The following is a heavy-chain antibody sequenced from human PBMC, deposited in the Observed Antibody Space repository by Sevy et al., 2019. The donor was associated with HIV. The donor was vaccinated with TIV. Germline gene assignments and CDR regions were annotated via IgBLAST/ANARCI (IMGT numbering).Heavy chain of an antibody. J-gene: IGHJ4*02. Sequence: GGSLRLSCAASGFTFSSYGMHWVRQAPGKGLEWVAVIWYDGSNKYYADSVKGRFTISRDNSKNTLYLQMNSLRAEDTAVYYCAKDWGIYGSGRGIPKVFDYWGQGTLVTVSS. CDR2: IWYDGSNK. CDR3: AKDWGIYGSGRGIPKVFDY. D-gene: IGHD3-10*01. V-gene: IGHV3-33*06. CDR1: GFTFSSYG.